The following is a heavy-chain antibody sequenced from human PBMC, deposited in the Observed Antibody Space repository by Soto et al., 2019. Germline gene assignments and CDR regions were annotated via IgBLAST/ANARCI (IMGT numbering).Heavy chain of an antibody. V-gene: IGHV4-59*01. J-gene: IGHJ5*02. Sequence: QVQLQESGPGLVKPSETLSLTCTVSGGSISSYYWSWIRQPPGKGLEWIGYIYYSGSTNYNPSLTRRVPISVDTSKNQFSLKLSSVTAADTAVYYCARERGGNWFDPWGQGTLVTVSS. CDR1: GGSISSYY. CDR3: ARERGGNWFDP. D-gene: IGHD1-26*01. CDR2: IYYSGST.